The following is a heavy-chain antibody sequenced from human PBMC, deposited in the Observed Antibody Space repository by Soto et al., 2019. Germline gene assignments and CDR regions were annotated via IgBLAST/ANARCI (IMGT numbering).Heavy chain of an antibody. CDR2: ISGSGGST. Sequence: GSLRLSCAASGFTFSSYAMSWVRQAPGKGLEWVSAISGSGGSTHYADSVKGRFTISRDNSKNTLYLQMNSLRAEDTAVYYCAKGDYYDSSGSTLDIWGQGTMVTVSS. D-gene: IGHD3-22*01. V-gene: IGHV3-23*01. CDR3: AKGDYYDSSGSTLDI. CDR1: GFTFSSYA. J-gene: IGHJ3*02.